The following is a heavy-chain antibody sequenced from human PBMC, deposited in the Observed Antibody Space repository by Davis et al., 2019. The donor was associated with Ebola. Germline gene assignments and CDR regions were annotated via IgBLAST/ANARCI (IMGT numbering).Heavy chain of an antibody. D-gene: IGHD3-10*01. Sequence: ASVKVSCKASGYTFTSYGISWVRQAPGQGLEWMGWISAYNGNTNYAQKFQGRVTMTRNTSISTAYMELSSLRSEDTAVYYCARGGDVLLWFGEADAFDIWGQGTMVTVSS. CDR1: GYTFTSYG. CDR3: ARGGDVLLWFGEADAFDI. CDR2: ISAYNGNT. V-gene: IGHV1-18*04. J-gene: IGHJ3*02.